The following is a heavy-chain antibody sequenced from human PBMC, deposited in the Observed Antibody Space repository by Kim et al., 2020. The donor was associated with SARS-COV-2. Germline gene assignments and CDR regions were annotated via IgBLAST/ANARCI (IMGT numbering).Heavy chain of an antibody. Sequence: GGSLRLSCAASGFTFSSYAMSWVRQAPGKGLEWVSAISGSGGSTYYADSVKGRFTISRDNSKNTLYLQMNSLRAEDTAVYYCAKDARGYDYVWGSYRFPIDYWGQGTLVTVSS. CDR1: GFTFSSYA. J-gene: IGHJ4*02. D-gene: IGHD3-16*02. CDR2: ISGSGGST. CDR3: AKDARGYDYVWGSYRFPIDY. V-gene: IGHV3-23*01.